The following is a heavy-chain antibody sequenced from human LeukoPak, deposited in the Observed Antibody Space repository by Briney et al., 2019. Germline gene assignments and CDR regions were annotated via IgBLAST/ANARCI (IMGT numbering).Heavy chain of an antibody. Sequence: GGSLRLSCAASGFTFSSYAMHWVRQAPGKGLEYVSAISSNGGSTYYANSVKGRFTISRDNSKNTLYLQMGSLRAEDMAVYYCARDGSASYYYYYYMDVWGKGTTVTVSS. D-gene: IGHD3-10*01. CDR1: GFTFSSYA. V-gene: IGHV3-64*01. CDR3: ARDGSASYYYYYYMDV. CDR2: ISSNGGST. J-gene: IGHJ6*03.